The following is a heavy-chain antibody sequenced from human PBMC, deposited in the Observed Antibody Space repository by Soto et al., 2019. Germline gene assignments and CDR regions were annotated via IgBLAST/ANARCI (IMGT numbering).Heavy chain of an antibody. V-gene: IGHV1-46*01. CDR1: GYTFTSYY. J-gene: IGHJ5*02. Sequence: ASVKVSCKASGYTFTSYYMHWVRQAPGQGLEWMGIINPSGGSTNYAQKFQGRVTITADESTSTAYMELSSLRSEDTAIYYCAVGSVDIVPTGMKPFDPWGQGTLVTVSS. CDR3: AVGSVDIVPTGMKPFDP. D-gene: IGHD5-12*01. CDR2: INPSGGST.